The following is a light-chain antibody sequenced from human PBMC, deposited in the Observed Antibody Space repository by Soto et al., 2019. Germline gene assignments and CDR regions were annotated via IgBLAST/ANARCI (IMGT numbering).Light chain of an antibody. J-gene: IGKJ4*01. Sequence: EIVLPQSPAPLSLSPGERATLSCRASQSVSSYLAWYQQKPGQAPRLLIYDASNRATGIPARFSGSGSGTDFTLTISSLEPEDFAVYYCQQRSNWPLLTFGGGTKVEIK. CDR1: QSVSSY. CDR2: DAS. V-gene: IGKV3-11*01. CDR3: QQRSNWPLLT.